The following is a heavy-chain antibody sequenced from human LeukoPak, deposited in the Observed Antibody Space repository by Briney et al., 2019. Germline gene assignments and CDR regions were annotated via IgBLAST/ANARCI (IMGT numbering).Heavy chain of an antibody. V-gene: IGHV4-39*01. CDR3: ASRYDYSNYIDY. Sequence: SETLSLTCTISGDSTSSDRYYGGWVRQPPGKGLEWIGNIYYSGSTYYNPSLKSRVTMSVDTSKNQFFLKLNSVTAADTAVYYCASRYDYSNYIDYWGQGTLVTVSS. CDR1: GDSTSSDRYY. CDR2: IYYSGST. D-gene: IGHD4-11*01. J-gene: IGHJ4*02.